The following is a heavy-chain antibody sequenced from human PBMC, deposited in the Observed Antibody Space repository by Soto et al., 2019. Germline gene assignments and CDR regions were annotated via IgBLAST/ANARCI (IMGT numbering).Heavy chain of an antibody. D-gene: IGHD5-12*01. Sequence: QVQLVQSGAEVKKPGASVKVSCKASGYTFTGYYMHWVRQAPGQGLEWMGWINPNSGGTNYAQKLQGWVNMTRDTSISTAYMELSRLRTDDTAVYYCARERYSGYGHYYYYGMDVWGQGTTVTVSS. J-gene: IGHJ6*02. CDR3: ARERYSGYGHYYYYGMDV. CDR1: GYTFTGYY. V-gene: IGHV1-2*04. CDR2: INPNSGGT.